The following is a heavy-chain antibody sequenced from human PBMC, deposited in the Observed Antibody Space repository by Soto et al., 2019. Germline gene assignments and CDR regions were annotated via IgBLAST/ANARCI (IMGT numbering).Heavy chain of an antibody. Sequence: PSETLSLTCTVSGGSISSSSYYWGWIRQPPGKGLEWIGSIYYSGSTYYNPSLKSRVTISVDTSKNQFSLKLSSVTAADTAVYYCARQRYSGSYLVDYWGQGTLVTVSS. CDR3: ARQRYSGSYLVDY. CDR2: IYYSGST. V-gene: IGHV4-39*01. D-gene: IGHD1-26*01. CDR1: GGSISSSSYY. J-gene: IGHJ4*02.